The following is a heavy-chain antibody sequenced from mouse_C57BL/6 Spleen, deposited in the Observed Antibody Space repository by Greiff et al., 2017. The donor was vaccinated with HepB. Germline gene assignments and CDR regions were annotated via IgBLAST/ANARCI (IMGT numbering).Heavy chain of an antibody. J-gene: IGHJ1*03. Sequence: EVQRVESGGGLVKPGGSLKLSCAASGFTFSSYAMSWVRQTPEKRLEWVATISDGGSYTYYPDNVKGRFTISRDNAKNNLYLQMSHLKSEDTAMYYCARDRLGHWYFDVWGTGTTVTVSS. CDR2: ISDGGSYT. CDR1: GFTFSSYA. D-gene: IGHD1-2*01. CDR3: ARDRLGHWYFDV. V-gene: IGHV5-4*01.